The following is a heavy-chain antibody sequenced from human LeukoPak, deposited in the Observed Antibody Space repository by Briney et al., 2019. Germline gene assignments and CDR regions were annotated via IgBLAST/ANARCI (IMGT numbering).Heavy chain of an antibody. CDR1: GGTFSSYT. CDR2: IIPILGIA. D-gene: IGHD2-2*02. CDR3: ARGTAAIRGNAFDI. V-gene: IGHV1-69*02. J-gene: IGHJ3*02. Sequence: SVKVSCKASGGTFSSYTISWVRHAPGQGLEWMGRIIPILGIANYAQKFQGRVTITADKSTSTAYMELSSLRSEDTAVYYCARGTAAIRGNAFDIWGQGTMVTVSS.